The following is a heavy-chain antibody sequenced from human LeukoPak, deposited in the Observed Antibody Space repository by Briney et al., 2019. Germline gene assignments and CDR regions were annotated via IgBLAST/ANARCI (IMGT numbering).Heavy chain of an antibody. V-gene: IGHV4-4*07. CDR2: IYTSGST. Sequence: SETLSLTXTVSGGSISSYYWSWIRQPAGKGLEWIGRIYTSGSTNYNPSLKSRVTMSVDTSKNQFSLKLSSVTAADTAVYYCARIVVVPAASYYYYYYYMDVWGKGTTVTVSS. J-gene: IGHJ6*03. D-gene: IGHD2-2*01. CDR1: GGSISSYY. CDR3: ARIVVVPAASYYYYYYYMDV.